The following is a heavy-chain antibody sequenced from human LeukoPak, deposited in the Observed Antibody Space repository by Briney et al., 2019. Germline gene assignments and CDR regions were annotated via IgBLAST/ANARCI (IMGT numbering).Heavy chain of an antibody. CDR1: GFTFSDYY. D-gene: IGHD2-2*01. Sequence: KTGGSLRLSCAASGFTFSDYYMAWLRQAPGKGLEWVSYIIRSISTIYYADSVKGRFTISRDNAKNTLYLQMNSLRADDTAVYYCARRNPSCYGRQCYYYMDVWGRGTPVTVSS. V-gene: IGHV3-11*04. CDR3: ARRNPSCYGRQCYYYMDV. CDR2: IIRSISTI. J-gene: IGHJ6*03.